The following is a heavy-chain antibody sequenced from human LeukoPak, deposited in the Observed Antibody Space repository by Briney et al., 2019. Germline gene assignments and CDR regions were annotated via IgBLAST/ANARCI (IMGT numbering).Heavy chain of an antibody. CDR3: ARGGIQNWFDP. V-gene: IGHV4-31*03. D-gene: IGHD1-14*01. Sequence: SETLSLTCTVSGGSISNGGYYWSWIRQHPGKGLEWIGYIYYSGSTYYNPSLKSRVTISVDTSKNQFSLKLSSVTAADTAVYYCARGGIQNWFDPWGQGTLVTVSS. CDR2: IYYSGST. J-gene: IGHJ5*02. CDR1: GGSISNGGYY.